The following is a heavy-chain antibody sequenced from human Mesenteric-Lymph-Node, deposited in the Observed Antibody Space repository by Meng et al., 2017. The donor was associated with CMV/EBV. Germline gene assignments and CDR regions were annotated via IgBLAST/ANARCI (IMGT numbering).Heavy chain of an antibody. CDR2: INTNTGNP. J-gene: IGHJ4*02. V-gene: IGHV7-4-1*02. CDR1: GYTFTSYA. CDR3: ARGVVRGDF. D-gene: IGHD3-10*01. Sequence: RVSCKASGYTFTSYAMSWVRQAPGQGLEWMGWINTNTGNPTYAQGFTGRFVFSLDTSVSAAYLEISSLRTEDTAVYYCARGVVRGDFWGQGALVTVSS.